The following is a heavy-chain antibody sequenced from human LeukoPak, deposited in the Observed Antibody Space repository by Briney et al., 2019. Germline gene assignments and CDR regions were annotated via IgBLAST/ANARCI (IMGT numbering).Heavy chain of an antibody. CDR2: INPNSGGT. CDR1: GYTFTVYY. Sequence: GASVKVSCKASGYTFTVYYMHWVRQAPGQGGKWLEWINPNSGGTNSAQNLQGRVTMTRDTSISTAYMELSRLRSDDTGVYYCARGDYYGDYYYFGMEGWGNGVTVTV. CDR3: ARGDYYGDYYYFGMEG. D-gene: IGHD4-17*01. J-gene: IGHJ6*01. V-gene: IGHV1-2*02.